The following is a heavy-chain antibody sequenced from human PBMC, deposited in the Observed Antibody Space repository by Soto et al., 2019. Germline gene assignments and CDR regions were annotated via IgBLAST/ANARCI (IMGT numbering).Heavy chain of an antibody. V-gene: IGHV4-34*01. CDR2: INHSGST. CDR1: GGSFSGYY. Sequence: SSETLSLTCAVYGGSFSGYYWGWIRQPPGKGLEWIGEINHSGSTNYNPSLKSRVTISVDTSKSQFSLKLSSVTAADTAVYYCARAKTQYSDFDYWGQGTLVTVSS. J-gene: IGHJ4*02. D-gene: IGHD1-26*01. CDR3: ARAKTQYSDFDY.